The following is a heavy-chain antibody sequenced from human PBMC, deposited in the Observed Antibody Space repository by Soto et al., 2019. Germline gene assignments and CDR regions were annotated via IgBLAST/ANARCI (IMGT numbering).Heavy chain of an antibody. J-gene: IGHJ4*02. V-gene: IGHV3-11*04. CDR1: AFTFSDYY. Sequence: GGSLRLSCAASAFTFSDYYMSWIRQAPGKGLEWVSYISSSGSIIYYADSVKGRFTISRDNAKNSLYLQMNSLRAEDTAVYYCVKAAARGDYWGQGTLVTVSS. CDR2: ISSSGSII. D-gene: IGHD6-13*01. CDR3: VKAAARGDY.